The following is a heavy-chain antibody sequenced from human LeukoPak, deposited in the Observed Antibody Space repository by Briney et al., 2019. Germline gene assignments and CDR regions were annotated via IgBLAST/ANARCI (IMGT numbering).Heavy chain of an antibody. CDR1: GGSISSSSYY. Sequence: PSETLSLTCTVSGGSISSSSYYWGWIRQPPGKGLEWIGSIYYSGSTYYNPSLKSRVTISVDTSKNQFSLKLSSVTAADTAVYYCASGVLSDYDSSGYYGFDYWGQGTLVTVSS. D-gene: IGHD3-22*01. CDR3: ASGVLSDYDSSGYYGFDY. V-gene: IGHV4-39*07. CDR2: IYYSGST. J-gene: IGHJ4*02.